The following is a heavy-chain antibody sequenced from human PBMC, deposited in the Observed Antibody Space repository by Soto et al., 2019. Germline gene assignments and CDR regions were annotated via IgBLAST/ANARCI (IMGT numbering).Heavy chain of an antibody. V-gene: IGHV5-10-1*01. CDR3: ARQIYDSDTGPNFQYYFDS. CDR1: GYSFAGYW. CDR2: IDPSDSQT. J-gene: IGHJ4*02. Sequence: PGESLKISCKGSGYSFAGYWITWVRQKPGKGLEWMGRIDPSDSQTYYSPSFRGHVTISVTKSITTVFLQWSSLRASDTAMYYCARQIYDSDTGPNFQYYFDSSGQGTPVTVS. D-gene: IGHD3-22*01.